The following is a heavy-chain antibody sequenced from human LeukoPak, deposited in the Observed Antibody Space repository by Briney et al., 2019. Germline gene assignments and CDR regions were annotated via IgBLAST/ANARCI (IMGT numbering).Heavy chain of an antibody. CDR2: IYHSGST. V-gene: IGHV4-38-2*01. CDR3: ARVRNNWNYFSAQNICFDP. CDR1: GYSISSGYY. D-gene: IGHD1-7*01. J-gene: IGHJ5*02. Sequence: SGTLSLTCAVSGYSISSGYYWGWIRQPPGKGLEWIGSIYHSGSTYYHPSVKSRVTISVDTSKNKFSLKLSSVTAADTAVYYCARVRNNWNYFSAQNICFDPWGQGTLVTVSS.